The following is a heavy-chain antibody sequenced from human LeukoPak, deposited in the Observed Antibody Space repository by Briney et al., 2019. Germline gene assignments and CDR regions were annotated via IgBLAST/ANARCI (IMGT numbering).Heavy chain of an antibody. CDR1: GGSISSYY. D-gene: IGHD1-1*01. CDR2: ISYSGST. Sequence: MPSETLSLTCTVSGGSISSYYWSWIRQPPGKGLGWIGYISYSGSTNFNPSLKSRVTISVDTSKNQFSLKLSSVTAADTAVYYCAREGTAGTNLNWFDPWGQGTLVTVSS. J-gene: IGHJ5*02. V-gene: IGHV4-59*01. CDR3: AREGTAGTNLNWFDP.